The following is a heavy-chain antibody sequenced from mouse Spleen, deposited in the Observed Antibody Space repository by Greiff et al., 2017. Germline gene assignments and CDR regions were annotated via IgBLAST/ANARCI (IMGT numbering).Heavy chain of an antibody. J-gene: IGHJ4*01. CDR2: IYPGSGST. Sequence: QVQLQQPGAELVKPGASVKMSCKASGYTFTSYWITWVKQRPGQGLEWIGDIYPGSGSTNYNQKFKGKATLTVDTSSSTAYMQLSSLTSEDSAVYYCASGGNYKDYAMDYWGQGTSVTVSA. D-gene: IGHD2-1*01. CDR3: ASGGNYKDYAMDY. CDR1: GYTFTSYW. V-gene: IGHV1-55*01.